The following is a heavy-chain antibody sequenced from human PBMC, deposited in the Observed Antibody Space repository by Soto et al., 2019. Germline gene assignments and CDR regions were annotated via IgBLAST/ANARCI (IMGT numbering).Heavy chain of an antibody. D-gene: IGHD2-15*01. Sequence: EGQLLESGGGLVQPGGSLRLSCAASGFTFSTYAMSWVRQAPGKGLEGVSAISNSGGTIYYADSVQGRFTISRDNSLNTLFLQMHSLRIEDTAVYYCAHPRGFGVFDAYDIWGQGTMVTVSS. CDR2: ISNSGGTI. V-gene: IGHV3-23*01. CDR3: AHPRGFGVFDAYDI. J-gene: IGHJ3*02. CDR1: GFTFSTYA.